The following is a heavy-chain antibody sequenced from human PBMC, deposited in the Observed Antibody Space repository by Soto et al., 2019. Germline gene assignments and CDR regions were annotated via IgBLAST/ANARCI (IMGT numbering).Heavy chain of an antibody. CDR2: IKQDGSKK. D-gene: IGHD3-22*01. CDR1: GFTFSSYW. J-gene: IGHJ4*02. CDR3: ARAPLYSSYVDYDSSGPYFDY. V-gene: IGHV3-7*03. Sequence: GGSLRLSCAASGFTFSSYWMSWVRQAPGKGLEWVANIKQDGSKKYYVDSVKGRFTISRDNAKNNLYLQMNSLRSQDPAVYYCARAPLYSSYVDYDSSGPYFDYWGQGTLVTVSS.